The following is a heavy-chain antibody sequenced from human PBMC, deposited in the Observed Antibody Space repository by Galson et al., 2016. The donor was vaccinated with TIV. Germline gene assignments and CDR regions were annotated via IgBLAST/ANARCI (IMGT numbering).Heavy chain of an antibody. CDR2: VNDNGRV. J-gene: IGHJ4*02. Sequence: ETLSLTCGVNGGSFRGYYWAWIRQSPGMGLEGIGDVNDNGRVDYNPSLKGRVTLSADASTTQFSLKLNSVTAADKGFYYCARNKRGFTRGYGGHFDSWGQGILVTVSS. V-gene: IGHV4-34*01. CDR1: GGSFRGYY. D-gene: IGHD5-12*01. CDR3: ARNKRGFTRGYGGHFDS.